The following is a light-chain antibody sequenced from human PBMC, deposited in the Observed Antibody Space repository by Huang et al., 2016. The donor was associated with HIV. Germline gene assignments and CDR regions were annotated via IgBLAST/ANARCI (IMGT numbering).Light chain of an antibody. CDR3: QQSYTTPRVT. CDR1: QSISNS. J-gene: IGKJ3*01. Sequence: DIRMTQSPSSLSASVGDTVTIACRTSQSISNSVNWYQQKPGKAPKLLIYVASSLHSGVPSRFSGSGAGTDVTLTIASLQPEDFATYTCQQSYTTPRVTFGPGTQVHIE. CDR2: VAS. V-gene: IGKV1-39*01.